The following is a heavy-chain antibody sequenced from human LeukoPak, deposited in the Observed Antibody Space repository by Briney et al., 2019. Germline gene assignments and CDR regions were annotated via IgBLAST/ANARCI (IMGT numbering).Heavy chain of an antibody. Sequence: SVKVSCKASGGTFSSYAISWVRQAPGQGLEWMGRIIPIFGTANYAQKFQGRVTITTDESTSTAYMELSSLRSEDTAMYYCASYPHYGDYYRLDYWGQGTLVTVSS. CDR3: ASYPHYGDYYRLDY. J-gene: IGHJ4*02. V-gene: IGHV1-69*05. D-gene: IGHD4-17*01. CDR1: GGTFSSYA. CDR2: IIPIFGTA.